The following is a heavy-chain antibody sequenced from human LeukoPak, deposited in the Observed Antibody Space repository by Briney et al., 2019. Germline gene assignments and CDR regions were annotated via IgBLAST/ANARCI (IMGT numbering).Heavy chain of an antibody. CDR3: ARIPLGIAAAGFDY. J-gene: IGHJ4*02. D-gene: IGHD6-13*01. Sequence: SETLSLTCTVSGGSISSYYWSWIRQPPGKGLEWIGYIYYSGSTNYNPSLKSRVTISVDTSKNQFSLKLGSVTAADTAVYYCARIPLGIAAAGFDYWGQGTLVTVSS. CDR2: IYYSGST. V-gene: IGHV4-59*01. CDR1: GGSISSYY.